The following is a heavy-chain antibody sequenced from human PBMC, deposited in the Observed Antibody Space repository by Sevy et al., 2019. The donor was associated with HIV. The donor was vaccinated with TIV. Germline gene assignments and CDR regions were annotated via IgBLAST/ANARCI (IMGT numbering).Heavy chain of an antibody. CDR1: GGSITSGAYS. V-gene: IGHV4-30-2*01. D-gene: IGHD3-10*01. Sequence: SETLSLTCAVSGGSITSGAYSWSWIRQPPGKGLEWIGYLYHSGITYYKTSLKSRVTISVDRSKNQYFLKVTSVTAADTAVYYCARIFSGGCSYSGAFDIWGQGTMVTVSS. J-gene: IGHJ3*02. CDR2: LYHSGIT. CDR3: ARIFSGGCSYSGAFDI.